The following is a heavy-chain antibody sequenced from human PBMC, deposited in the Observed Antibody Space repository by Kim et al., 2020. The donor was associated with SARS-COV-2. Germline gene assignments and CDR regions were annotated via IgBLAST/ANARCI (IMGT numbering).Heavy chain of an antibody. CDR2: ISYDGSNK. CDR1: GFTFSSYA. D-gene: IGHD6-13*01. V-gene: IGHV3-30*04. J-gene: IGHJ5*02. CDR3: ARDGAAAGRNWFDP. Sequence: GGSLRLSCAASGFTFSSYAMHWVRQAPGKGLEWVAVISYDGSNKYYADSVKGRFTFSRDNSKNTLYLQMNSLRAEDTAVYYCARDGAAAGRNWFDPWGQGTLVTVSS.